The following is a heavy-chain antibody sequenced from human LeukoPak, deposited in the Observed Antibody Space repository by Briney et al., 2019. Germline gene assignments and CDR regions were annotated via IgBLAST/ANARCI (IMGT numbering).Heavy chain of an antibody. CDR3: ARRGLVIAAAANNWFDP. Sequence: ASVKVSCKASGYTFTGYYMHWVRQAPGQGLEWMGWINPNSGGTDYAQKFQGRVTMTRDTSISTAYMELSRLTSDDTAVYYCARRGLVIAAAANNWFDPWGQGTLVTVSS. CDR1: GYTFTGYY. D-gene: IGHD6-13*01. J-gene: IGHJ5*02. CDR2: INPNSGGT. V-gene: IGHV1-2*02.